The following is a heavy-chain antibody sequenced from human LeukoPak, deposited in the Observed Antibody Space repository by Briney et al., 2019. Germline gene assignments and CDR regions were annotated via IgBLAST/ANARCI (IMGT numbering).Heavy chain of an antibody. D-gene: IGHD6-19*01. Sequence: PGGSLRLSCAASRFTFSSYAMSWVRQAPGKGLEWVSIISGSGDSTYYADSVKGRFTISRDNSKNTLYLQMNSLRAEDTAVYYCAAGEQWLVGWGYYFDYWGQGTLVTVSS. CDR3: AAGEQWLVGWGYYFDY. CDR2: ISGSGDST. V-gene: IGHV3-23*01. CDR1: RFTFSSYA. J-gene: IGHJ4*02.